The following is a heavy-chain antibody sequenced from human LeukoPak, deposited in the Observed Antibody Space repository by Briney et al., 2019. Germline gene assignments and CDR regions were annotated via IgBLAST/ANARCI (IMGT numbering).Heavy chain of an antibody. J-gene: IGHJ5*02. CDR3: ARVYSSGWYGGDWFDP. Sequence: PGGSLRLSCAASGFTFSDYYMSWIRQAPGKGLEWVSYISSSSSYTNYADSVKGRFTISGDNAKNLLYLQMNSLRAEDTAVYYCARVYSSGWYGGDWFDPWGQGTLVTVTS. CDR1: GFTFSDYY. V-gene: IGHV3-11*06. CDR2: ISSSSSYT. D-gene: IGHD6-19*01.